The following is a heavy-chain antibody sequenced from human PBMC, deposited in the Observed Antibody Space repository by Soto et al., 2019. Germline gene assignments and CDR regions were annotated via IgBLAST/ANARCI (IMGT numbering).Heavy chain of an antibody. CDR2: ISADGGRQ. V-gene: IGHV3-30-3*01. D-gene: IGHD3-3*01. J-gene: IGHJ4*02. CDR3: ARDPRQGYDTDYWYFDY. Sequence: GGSLRLSCAASGFPFNTYSVHWVRQAPGKGLEWLAVISADGGRQYYADSVKGRFTISRDNSKYTLYLQMNSLRTEDTAVYYYARDPRQGYDTDYWYFDYWGQGTLVTVSS. CDR1: GFPFNTYS.